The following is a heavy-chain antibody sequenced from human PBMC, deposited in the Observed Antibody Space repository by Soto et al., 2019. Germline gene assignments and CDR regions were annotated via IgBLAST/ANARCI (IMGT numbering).Heavy chain of an antibody. CDR3: AKDEVVVVPAADYYYYYYYMDV. D-gene: IGHD2-2*01. V-gene: IGHV3-23*01. CDR1: GFTFSSYA. CDR2: ISGSGGST. J-gene: IGHJ6*03. Sequence: GGSLRLSCAASGFTFSSYAMSWVRQAPGKGLEWVSAISGSGGSTYYADSGKGRFTIYRDNSKNTLYLQMNSLRAEDTAVYYCAKDEVVVVPAADYYYYYYYMDVWGKGTTVTVSS.